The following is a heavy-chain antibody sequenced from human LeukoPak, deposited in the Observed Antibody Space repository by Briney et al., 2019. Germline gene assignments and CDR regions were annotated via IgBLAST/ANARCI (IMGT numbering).Heavy chain of an antibody. D-gene: IGHD2-2*01. CDR3: AKGFYCSSSTCLDY. CDR2: SGSGGST. Sequence: GGTLRLSCAASGFTFGSYGVSWVRQAPGKGLEWASASGSGGSTYYADSVKGRFTISRDNSKNTLYLQMNSLRAEDTAVYYCAKGFYCSSSTCLDYWGQGTLVTVSS. J-gene: IGHJ4*02. V-gene: IGHV3-23*01. CDR1: GFTFGSYG.